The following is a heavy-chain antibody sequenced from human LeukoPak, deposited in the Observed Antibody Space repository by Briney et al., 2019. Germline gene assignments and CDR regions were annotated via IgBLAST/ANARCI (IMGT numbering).Heavy chain of an antibody. CDR2: IYYSGST. J-gene: IGHJ6*03. Sequence: SETLSLTCTVSGGSISSYYWSWIRQPPGKGLEWIGYIYYSGSTNYNPSLKSRVTISVDTSKNQFSLKLSSVTAADTAVYYCAGGLSPNYDFWSGYYYYYYMDVWGKGTTVTVSS. CDR1: GGSISSYY. V-gene: IGHV4-59*01. CDR3: AGGLSPNYDFWSGYYYYYYMDV. D-gene: IGHD3-3*01.